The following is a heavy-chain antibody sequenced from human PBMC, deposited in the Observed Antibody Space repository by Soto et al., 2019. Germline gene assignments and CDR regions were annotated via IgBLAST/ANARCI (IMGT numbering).Heavy chain of an antibody. D-gene: IGHD3-22*01. Sequence: ASVKVSCKASGYTFTSYYIHWVRQAPGQGLEWMGIINPSGGSTSYAQKFQGRVTMTRDTSTSTVYMELSSLRSEDTAVYYCARGRGPYDSSGYNYYYYYGMDVWGQGTTVTVSS. V-gene: IGHV1-46*01. J-gene: IGHJ6*02. CDR2: INPSGGST. CDR3: ARGRGPYDSSGYNYYYYYGMDV. CDR1: GYTFTSYY.